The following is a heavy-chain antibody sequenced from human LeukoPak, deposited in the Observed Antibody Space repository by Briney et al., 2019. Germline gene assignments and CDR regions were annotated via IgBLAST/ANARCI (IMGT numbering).Heavy chain of an antibody. CDR3: ARGMPAAMYPNWFDP. Sequence: SETLSLTCTVSGGSISSYYWSWIRQPAGKGLEWIGRIYTSGSTNYNPSLKSRVTMSVDTSKNQFSLKLSSVTAADTAVYYCARGMPAAMYPNWFDPWGQGTLVTVSP. J-gene: IGHJ5*02. V-gene: IGHV4-4*07. CDR2: IYTSGST. CDR1: GGSISSYY. D-gene: IGHD2-2*01.